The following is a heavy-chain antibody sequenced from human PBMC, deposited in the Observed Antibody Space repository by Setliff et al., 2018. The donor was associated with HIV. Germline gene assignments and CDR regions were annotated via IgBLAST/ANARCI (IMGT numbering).Heavy chain of an antibody. CDR1: GGTFSNYG. Sequence: ASVKVSCKAYGGTFSNYGISWVRQAPGQRLEWMGGIIPIFGTANYAQKFQGRVTITADASTSTAYMELSSLSSEDTAVYYCARVAWYYSFWSGLGDAFDIWGQGTMVTVSS. CDR2: IIPIFGTA. CDR3: ARVAWYYSFWSGLGDAFDI. D-gene: IGHD3-3*01. V-gene: IGHV1-69*13. J-gene: IGHJ3*02.